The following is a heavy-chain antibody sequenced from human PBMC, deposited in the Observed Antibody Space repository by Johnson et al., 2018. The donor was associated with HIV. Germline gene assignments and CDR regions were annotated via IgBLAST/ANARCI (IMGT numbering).Heavy chain of an antibody. V-gene: IGHV3-23*04. CDR1: GFTVSSNY. CDR3: AKRRHYGAFDI. Sequence: VQLVESGGGLIQPGGSLRLSCAASGFTVSSNYMSWVRQAPVKGLEWVSAISGSGGSTYYADSVKCRFTISRDNSKNTLHMHMNSLRAEDTAIYYCAKRRHYGAFDIWGQGTMVTVSS. J-gene: IGHJ3*02. CDR2: SGSGGST. D-gene: IGHD4-17*01.